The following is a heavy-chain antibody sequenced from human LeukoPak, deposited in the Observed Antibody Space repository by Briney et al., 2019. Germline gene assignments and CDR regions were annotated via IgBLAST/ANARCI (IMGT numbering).Heavy chain of an antibody. D-gene: IGHD2-2*01. J-gene: IGHJ4*02. CDR3: ARGGYCSSISCPFDF. V-gene: IGHV4-31*03. CDR1: SGSISSGDYY. Sequence: SLTLSLTCTVSSGSISSGDYYWSWIRQHPGKVLEWIGYIYYNGNTYYNPSLKSRVTISVDTSKNQFSLKLSSGTAADTAVYYCARGGYCSSISCPFDFWGQGTLVSVSS. CDR2: IYYNGNT.